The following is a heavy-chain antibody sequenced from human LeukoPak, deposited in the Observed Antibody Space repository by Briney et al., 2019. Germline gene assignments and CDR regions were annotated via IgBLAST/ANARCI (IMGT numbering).Heavy chain of an antibody. CDR2: INPNSGGT. D-gene: IGHD6-13*01. Sequence: ASVKVSCKASGYTFTGYYMHWVRQAPGQGLEGMGWINPNSGGTNYAQKFQGRVTMTRDTSISTAYMELSRLRSDDTAVYYCARGHGSSWYHYYYYYMDVWGKGTTVTVSS. V-gene: IGHV1-2*02. J-gene: IGHJ6*03. CDR1: GYTFTGYY. CDR3: ARGHGSSWYHYYYYYMDV.